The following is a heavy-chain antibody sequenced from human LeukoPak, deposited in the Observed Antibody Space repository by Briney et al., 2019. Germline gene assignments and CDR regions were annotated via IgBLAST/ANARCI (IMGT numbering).Heavy chain of an antibody. J-gene: IGHJ4*02. V-gene: IGHV3-30-3*01. Sequence: GGSLRLSCAASGFTLSSYAMHWLRQDPDKGLEWVAVISYDGSNKYYADSVKGRFTISRDNSKNTLYLQMNSLRAEDTAVYYSARDYALLFDYWGQGTLVTVSS. CDR3: ARDYALLFDY. CDR1: GFTLSSYA. D-gene: IGHD2-21*01. CDR2: ISYDGSNK.